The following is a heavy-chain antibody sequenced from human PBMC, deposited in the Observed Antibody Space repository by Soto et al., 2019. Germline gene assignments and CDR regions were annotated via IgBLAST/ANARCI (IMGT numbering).Heavy chain of an antibody. Sequence: QITLKESGPPLVKPTQTLTLTCTFSGFSLTTSGVGVGWIRQPPGKALEWLALIYWDDDKRYSPSLKSRLTITKDTSKNQVVLTMTNMDPVDTATYYCAHSPPPTVTTSAEYFQHWGQGTLVTVSS. CDR1: GFSLTTSGVG. J-gene: IGHJ1*01. CDR3: AHSPPPTVTTSAEYFQH. CDR2: IYWDDDK. D-gene: IGHD4-17*01. V-gene: IGHV2-5*02.